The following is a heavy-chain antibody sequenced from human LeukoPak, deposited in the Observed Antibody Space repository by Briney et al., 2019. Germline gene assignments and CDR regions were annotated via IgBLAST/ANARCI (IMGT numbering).Heavy chain of an antibody. J-gene: IGHJ6*04. CDR3: ARPGCGGNCYYRMDV. V-gene: IGHV3-23*01. CDR1: GFTFSSYA. Sequence: GGSLRLSCAASGFTFSSYAMSWVRQAPGKGLEWVSAISGSGGSTYYADSVKGRFTISRDNSRNTLFLQMNSLRADDTAVYYCARPGCGGNCYYRMDVWGKGTTVTVSS. D-gene: IGHD2-21*01. CDR2: ISGSGGST.